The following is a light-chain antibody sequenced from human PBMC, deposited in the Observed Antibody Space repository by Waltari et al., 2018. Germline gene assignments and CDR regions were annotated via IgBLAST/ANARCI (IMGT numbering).Light chain of an antibody. CDR1: QSVSTF. V-gene: IGKV3-11*01. CDR3: QQRRNWPT. Sequence: EIVLTQSPATLSLSPGERATLSCRASQSVSTFLAWYQQKPGQSPRLLIYDVSFRATGIPIRFSGSGSKTDFTLTISSLEPEDFAVYYCQQRRNWPTFGGGTKVEVK. J-gene: IGKJ4*01. CDR2: DVS.